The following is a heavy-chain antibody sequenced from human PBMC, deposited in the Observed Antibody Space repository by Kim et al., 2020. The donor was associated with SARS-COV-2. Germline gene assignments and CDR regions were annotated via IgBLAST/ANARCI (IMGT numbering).Heavy chain of an antibody. CDR1: GFTFTSYG. CDR3: ARGDDSSGYAFIGAFDI. CDR2: IWYDGSNK. Sequence: GGSLRLSCAASGFTFTSYGMHWVRQAPGKGLEWVAVIWYDGSNKYYADSVKGRFTISRDNSKNTLYLQMNSLRADDTAVYYCARGDDSSGYAFIGAFDIWGQGTMVTVST. D-gene: IGHD3-22*01. J-gene: IGHJ3*02. V-gene: IGHV3-33*08.